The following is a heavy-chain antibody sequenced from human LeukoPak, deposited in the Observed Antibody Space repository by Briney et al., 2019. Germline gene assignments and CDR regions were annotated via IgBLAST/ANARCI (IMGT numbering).Heavy chain of an antibody. Sequence: GGSLRLSCAASGFTFSSYGMHWVRQAPGKGLEWVAVIWYDGSNKYYADSVKGRFTISRDNSKNTLYLQMNSLRAEDTAVYYFAGDGPEYHFWSGYQIHNWFEPWGQGTLVTVSS. D-gene: IGHD3-3*01. CDR1: GFTFSSYG. V-gene: IGHV3-33*01. CDR2: IWYDGSNK. CDR3: AGDGPEYHFWSGYQIHNWFEP. J-gene: IGHJ5*02.